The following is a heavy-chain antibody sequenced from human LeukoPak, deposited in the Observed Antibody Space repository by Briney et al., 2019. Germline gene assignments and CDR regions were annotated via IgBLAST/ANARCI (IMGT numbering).Heavy chain of an antibody. V-gene: IGHV4-38-2*02. D-gene: IGHD2-15*01. CDR3: ARVLGYCSGGSCYGYFDY. CDR1: DDSITIYY. J-gene: IGHJ4*02. CDR2: IYHSGST. Sequence: SETLSLTCTVSDDSITIYYWSWIRQPPGKGLEWIGSIYHSGSTYYNPSLKSRVTISVDTSKNQFSLKLSSVTAADTAVYYCARVLGYCSGGSCYGYFDYWGQGTLVTVSS.